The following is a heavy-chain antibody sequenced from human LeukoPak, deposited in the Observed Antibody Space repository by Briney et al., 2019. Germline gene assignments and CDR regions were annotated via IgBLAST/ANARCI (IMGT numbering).Heavy chain of an antibody. Sequence: GGSLRLSCAASGFTFDDYAMHWVRQAPGKGLEWVSGISWNSGSIGYADSVKGRFTISGDNAKNSLYLQMNSLRAEDTALYYCAKDIWNESAVAGRAVGWYFDLWGRGTLVTVSS. CDR1: GFTFDDYA. J-gene: IGHJ2*01. CDR2: ISWNSGSI. CDR3: AKDIWNESAVAGRAVGWYFDL. D-gene: IGHD6-19*01. V-gene: IGHV3-9*01.